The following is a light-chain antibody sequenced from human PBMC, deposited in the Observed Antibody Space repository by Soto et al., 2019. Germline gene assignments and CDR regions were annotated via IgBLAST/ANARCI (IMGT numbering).Light chain of an antibody. CDR2: SNN. V-gene: IGLV1-44*01. Sequence: QSVLTQPPSASGTPGQRVTISCSGSSSNIGSNTVTWYQQLPGTAPKLLIYSNNQRPSGVPDRFSGSKSGTSASLAISGLQSEDEADYYCAVWDDSLSGMVFGGGTKLTVL. J-gene: IGLJ2*01. CDR3: AVWDDSLSGMV. CDR1: SSNIGSNT.